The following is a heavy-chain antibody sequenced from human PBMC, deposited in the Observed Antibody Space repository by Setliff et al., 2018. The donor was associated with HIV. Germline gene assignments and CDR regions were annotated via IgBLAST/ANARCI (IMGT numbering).Heavy chain of an antibody. CDR2: IKQDGSEK. D-gene: IGHD6-13*01. J-gene: IGHJ5*02. CDR1: GFTLSGYW. Sequence: PGGSLRLSCAASGFTLSGYWLSWVRPAPGKGLEWVASIKQDGSEKYFADSVKGRFTISRDNSKNTVYLQMNSLRAEDTAVYYCARGPLSSSWYNWFDPWGQGTLVTVSS. V-gene: IGHV3-7*01. CDR3: ARGPLSSSWYNWFDP.